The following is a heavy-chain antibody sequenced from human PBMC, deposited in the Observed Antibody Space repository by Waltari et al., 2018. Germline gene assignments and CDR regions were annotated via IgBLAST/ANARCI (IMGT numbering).Heavy chain of an antibody. J-gene: IGHJ4*02. V-gene: IGHV4-59*01. Sequence: QVQLQESGPGLVKPSETLSLTCTVSGDSITTYSYSWIRQSPGKGLQWIGSMYYTGTAYYNPSLKSRVTISLDTSKNQFSLSLTSVTTADTAVYYCARDYPAAHVFDYWGQGTVVAVSS. D-gene: IGHD2-15*01. CDR2: MYYTGTA. CDR1: GDSITTYS. CDR3: ARDYPAAHVFDY.